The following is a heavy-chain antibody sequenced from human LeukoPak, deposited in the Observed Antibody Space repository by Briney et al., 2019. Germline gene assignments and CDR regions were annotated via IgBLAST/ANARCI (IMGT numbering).Heavy chain of an antibody. V-gene: IGHV4-38-2*01. D-gene: IGHD3-9*01. CDR3: VRYFDWPYYFDS. CDR1: GDSISSGYY. CDR2: IYHSVST. Sequence: SETLSLTCGVSGDSISSGYYWGWIRQPPGKGLEWIGSIYHSVSTYYNPSLKSRVTLSVDTPKNQLSLKLSSVTAADTAVYYCVRYFDWPYYFDSWRQGTLVTVSS. J-gene: IGHJ4*02.